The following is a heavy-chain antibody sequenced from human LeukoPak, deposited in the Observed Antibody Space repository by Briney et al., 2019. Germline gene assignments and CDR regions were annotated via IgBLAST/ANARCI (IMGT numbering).Heavy chain of an antibody. V-gene: IGHV3-23*01. CDR2: ISGSGDIT. CDR1: GFTFSTYS. Sequence: PGGSVRISCSASGFTFSTYSMVWPRQAPVKGLEGVASISGSGDITTYTDSLRGRFTISRDNSKSTLFLDMNSLRADDTAVYYCGKYLQPSGFPYALDIWGQGTVVSVSS. D-gene: IGHD3-3*01. J-gene: IGHJ3*02. CDR3: GKYLQPSGFPYALDI.